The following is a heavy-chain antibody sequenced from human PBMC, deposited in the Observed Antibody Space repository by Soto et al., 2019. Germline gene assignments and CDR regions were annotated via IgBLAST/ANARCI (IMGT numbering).Heavy chain of an antibody. CDR1: GGTFSIYA. CDR2: IIPIIGTR. Sequence: QVQLVQSGAEVKKPGSSVKVSCKASGGTFSIYAVSWVRQAPGQGLEWMGGIIPIIGTRNYAQRFQGRITITGDESTSTAYMELSSLKSEDTAVYFCAGDLGSGYEPGDYWGQGTLVTVSS. D-gene: IGHD5-12*01. J-gene: IGHJ4*02. CDR3: AGDLGSGYEPGDY. V-gene: IGHV1-69*12.